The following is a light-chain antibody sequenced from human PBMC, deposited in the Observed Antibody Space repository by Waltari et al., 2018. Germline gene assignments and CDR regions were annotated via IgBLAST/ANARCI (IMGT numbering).Light chain of an antibody. Sequence: DIQMTQSPPSVSASVGDRVTITCRASQGISSWFAWYQQKPGKGPDLLSYAESSLQSGVPSRFSGSGSGTDFTLTISNLQPEDFATYYCQQANSFPPTFGPGTKVDIK. V-gene: IGKV1-12*01. CDR1: QGISSW. CDR3: QQANSFPPT. CDR2: AES. J-gene: IGKJ3*01.